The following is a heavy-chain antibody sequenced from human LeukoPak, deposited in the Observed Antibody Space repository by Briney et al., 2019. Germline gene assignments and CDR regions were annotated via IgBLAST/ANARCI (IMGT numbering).Heavy chain of an antibody. Sequence: PSETLSLTCTVSGGSISSYYWSWIRQPPGKGLEWIGYIYYSGSTNYNPSLKSRVTISVDTSKNQFSLKLSSVTAADTAVYYCARTQWLQSYIVFDYWGQGTLVTVSS. D-gene: IGHD5-24*01. V-gene: IGHV4-59*01. CDR2: IYYSGST. J-gene: IGHJ4*02. CDR1: GGSISSYY. CDR3: ARTQWLQSYIVFDY.